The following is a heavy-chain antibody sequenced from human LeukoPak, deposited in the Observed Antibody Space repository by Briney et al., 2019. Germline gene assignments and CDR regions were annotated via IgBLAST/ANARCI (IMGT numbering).Heavy chain of an antibody. V-gene: IGHV3-21*01. CDR1: GFTFSSYS. Sequence: GGSLRLSCAASGFTFSSYSMNWVRQAPGKGLEWVSSISSSSSYIYYADSVKGRFTISRDNAKNSLYLQMNSLRAEDTAVYYCARGSSSWYGLGYWGQGTLVTVSS. CDR2: ISSSSSYI. J-gene: IGHJ4*02. D-gene: IGHD6-13*01. CDR3: ARGSSSWYGLGY.